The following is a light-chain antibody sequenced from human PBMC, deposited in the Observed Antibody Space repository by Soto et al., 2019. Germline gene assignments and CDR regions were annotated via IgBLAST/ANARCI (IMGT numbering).Light chain of an antibody. CDR2: GAS. V-gene: IGKV3-15*01. CDR3: QQYNNWPPYT. Sequence: ESVLTQSPGTLSLSPGERATLSCRTSQSVIRNYLAWYQQTPGRSPRLLIYGASNRATGIPARFSGSGSGTEFTLTISSLQSEDFAVYYCQQYNNWPPYTFGQGTKLEIK. J-gene: IGKJ2*01. CDR1: QSVIRNY.